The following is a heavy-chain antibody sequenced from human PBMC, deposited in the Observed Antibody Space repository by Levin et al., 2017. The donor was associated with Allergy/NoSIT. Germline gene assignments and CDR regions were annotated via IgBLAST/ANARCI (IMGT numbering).Heavy chain of an antibody. V-gene: IGHV1-69*13. CDR3: ARVLDPGYYYYYYMDV. Sequence: SVKVSCKASGGTFSSYAISWVRQAPGQGLEWMGGIIPIFGTANYAQKFQGRVTITADESTSTAYMELSSLRSEDTAVYYCARVLDPGYYYYYYMDVWGKGTTVTVSS. D-gene: IGHD1-1*01. J-gene: IGHJ6*03. CDR1: GGTFSSYA. CDR2: IIPIFGTA.